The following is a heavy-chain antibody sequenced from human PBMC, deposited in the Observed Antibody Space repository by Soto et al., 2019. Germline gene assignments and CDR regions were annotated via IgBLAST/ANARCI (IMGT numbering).Heavy chain of an antibody. CDR2: IYYSGST. CDR3: ARLHYTSSSGDY. Sequence: PSETLSLTCTVSGGSISSSSYYWGWIRQPPGKGLEWIGSIYYSGSTYYNPSLKSRVTISVDTSKNQFSLKLSSVTAADTAMYYCARLHYTSSSGDYWGQGTLVTVSS. CDR1: GGSISSSSYY. V-gene: IGHV4-39*01. J-gene: IGHJ4*02. D-gene: IGHD6-6*01.